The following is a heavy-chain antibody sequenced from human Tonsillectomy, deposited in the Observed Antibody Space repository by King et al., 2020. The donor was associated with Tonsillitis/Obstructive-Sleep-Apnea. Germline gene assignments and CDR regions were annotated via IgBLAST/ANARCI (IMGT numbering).Heavy chain of an antibody. D-gene: IGHD2-15*01. CDR1: GYSFSNYW. J-gene: IGHJ4*02. CDR2: IYPANSDT. CDR3: ASLVGYCSGGRCPYYFDH. Sequence: VQLVESGAEVKKPGESLKISCTGSGYSFSNYWIGWVRQMPGRGLEWMGIIYPANSDTRYSPSFQGQVTISADKSISTAYLQWSSLKASDTAMYYCASLVGYCSGGRCPYYFDHWGQGTLVTDSS. V-gene: IGHV5-51*01.